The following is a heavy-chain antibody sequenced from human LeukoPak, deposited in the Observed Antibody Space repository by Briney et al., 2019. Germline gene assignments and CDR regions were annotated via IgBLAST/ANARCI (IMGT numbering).Heavy chain of an antibody. J-gene: IGHJ6*02. V-gene: IGHV4-59*01. CDR1: GGSINGYY. D-gene: IGHD3-16*01. CDR2: IHYRGRA. Sequence: PSETLSLTCTVSGGSINGYYWTWVRQPPGKGLEWIGQIHYRGRAAYNPSLKSRITISADTSKNQMSLRLTSVTAADTAIYYCARFGVDYDMGVWGQGTTVTVSS. CDR3: ARFGVDYDMGV.